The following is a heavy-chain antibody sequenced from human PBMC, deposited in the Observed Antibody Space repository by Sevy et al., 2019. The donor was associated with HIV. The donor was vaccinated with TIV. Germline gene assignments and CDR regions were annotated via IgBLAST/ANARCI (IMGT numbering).Heavy chain of an antibody. J-gene: IGHJ6*03. CDR3: ANASSLDFWSGYYYMDV. CDR1: GFTFSSYG. Sequence: GGSLRLSCAASGFTFSSYGMHWVRQAPGKGLEWVAAISYDGSNKYYADSVKGRFTISRDNSKNTLYLQMNSLRAENTAVYYCANASSLDFWSGYYYMDVWGKGTTVTVSS. CDR2: ISYDGSNK. D-gene: IGHD3-3*01. V-gene: IGHV3-30*18.